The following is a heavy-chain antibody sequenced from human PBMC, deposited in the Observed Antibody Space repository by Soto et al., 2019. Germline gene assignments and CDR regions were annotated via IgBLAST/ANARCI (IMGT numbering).Heavy chain of an antibody. D-gene: IGHD6-19*01. Sequence: QVQLVQSGAEVKKPGASVKVSCKASGYTFTSYAMHWVRQAPGQRLEWMGWINAGNGNTKYSQKFQGRVTITRDPSASTAYMELSSLRSEDTAVYYCARYSSGWSSGFDYWGQGTLVTVSS. CDR1: GYTFTSYA. CDR3: ARYSSGWSSGFDY. J-gene: IGHJ4*02. CDR2: INAGNGNT. V-gene: IGHV1-3*01.